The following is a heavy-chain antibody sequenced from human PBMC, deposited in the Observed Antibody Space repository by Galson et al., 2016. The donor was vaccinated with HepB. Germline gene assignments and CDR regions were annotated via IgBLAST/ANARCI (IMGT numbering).Heavy chain of an antibody. D-gene: IGHD3-16*02. Sequence: SLRLSCAASGFNFKSYAMYWVRQAPGKGLEWVVVTSHDGNSNDYADSVKRRFTISRDNSKNTLYLQMNSLRVEDTAVYYCASFGGVIAYVAFDIWGQGTMVTVSS. J-gene: IGHJ3*02. CDR1: GFNFKSYA. V-gene: IGHV3-30-3*01. CDR2: TSHDGNSN. CDR3: ASFGGVIAYVAFDI.